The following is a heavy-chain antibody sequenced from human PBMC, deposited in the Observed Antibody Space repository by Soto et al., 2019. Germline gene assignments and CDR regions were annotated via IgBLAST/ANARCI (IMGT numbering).Heavy chain of an antibody. Sequence: PSETLSLTCTVSGDSISNANYYWSWIRQPPGKGLEWIAYIYYIGTTYYSSSLKSRLTISVDTSKNQFSLKLSSVTAADTAVYCCATVATTVTTWYFDYWGQGSLVTV. CDR2: IYYIGTT. V-gene: IGHV4-30-4*01. CDR1: GDSISNANYY. J-gene: IGHJ4*02. D-gene: IGHD4-17*01. CDR3: ATVATTVTTWYFDY.